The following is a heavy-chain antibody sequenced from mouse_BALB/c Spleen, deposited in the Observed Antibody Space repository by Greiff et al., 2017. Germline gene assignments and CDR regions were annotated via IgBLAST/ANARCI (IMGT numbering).Heavy chain of an antibody. CDR2: ILPGSGST. Sequence: QVQLQQSGAELMKPGASVKISCKATGYTFSSYWIEWVKQRPGHGLEWIGEILPGSGSTNYNEKFKGKATFTADTSSNTAYMQLSSLTSEDSAVYYCSREREPFAYWGQGTLVTVAA. V-gene: IGHV1-9*01. CDR1: GYTFSSYW. CDR3: SREREPFAY. J-gene: IGHJ3*01.